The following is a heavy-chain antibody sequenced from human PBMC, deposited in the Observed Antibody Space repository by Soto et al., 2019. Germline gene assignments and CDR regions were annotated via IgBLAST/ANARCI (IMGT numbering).Heavy chain of an antibody. CDR1: GFTFSSYG. Sequence: QVQLVESGGGVVQPGRSLRLSCSASGFTFSSYGMHWVRQAPGKGLEWVAVIWYDGSNKYYADSVKGRFTISRDNSKNKLYLQMNSLRAEDTAVYYCARWGIAAGAYWGQGNLITVSS. D-gene: IGHD6-13*01. CDR2: IWYDGSNK. CDR3: ARWGIAAGAY. J-gene: IGHJ4*02. V-gene: IGHV3-33*01.